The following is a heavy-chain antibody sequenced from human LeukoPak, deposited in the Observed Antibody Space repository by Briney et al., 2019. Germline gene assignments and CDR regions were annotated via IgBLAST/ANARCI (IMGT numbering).Heavy chain of an antibody. CDR3: AKASPGAQDTAMALFDY. D-gene: IGHD5-18*01. Sequence: GGSLRLSCAASGFTFSSYAMSWVRQAPGKGLEWVSAISGSGGSTYYADSMKGRFTISRDNSKNTLYLQMNSLRAEDTAVYYCAKASPGAQDTAMALFDYWGQGTLVTVSS. CDR1: GFTFSSYA. CDR2: ISGSGGST. V-gene: IGHV3-23*01. J-gene: IGHJ4*02.